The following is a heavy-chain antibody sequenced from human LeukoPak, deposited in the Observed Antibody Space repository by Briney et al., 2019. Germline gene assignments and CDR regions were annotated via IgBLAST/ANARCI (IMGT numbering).Heavy chain of an antibody. Sequence: SQTLSLTCVISGDSVSSNSVVWNWIRQSPSRGLEWLGRTYYRSRWYNDYAISVKSRITINSDTSKNQFSLQLNSVTPEDTAVYYCGRGKSSGVTPYSFYYINVWGTGTTVTVSS. CDR2: TYYRSRWYN. CDR3: GRGKSSGVTPYSFYYINV. J-gene: IGHJ6*03. CDR1: GDSVSSNSVV. D-gene: IGHD6-19*01. V-gene: IGHV6-1*01.